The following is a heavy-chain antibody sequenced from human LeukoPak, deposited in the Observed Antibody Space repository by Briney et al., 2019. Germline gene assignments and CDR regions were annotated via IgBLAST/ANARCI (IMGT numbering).Heavy chain of an antibody. D-gene: IGHD4-23*01. CDR2: IYYSGST. J-gene: IGHJ4*02. CDR1: GGSISSYY. CDR3: ARDAYGGSSPYFDY. V-gene: IGHV4-59*01. Sequence: SETLSLTCTVSGGSISSYYWSWIRQPPEKGLEWIGYIYYSGSTNYNPSLKSRVTISVDTSKNQFSLKLSSVTAADTAVYYCARDAYGGSSPYFDYWGQGTLVTVSS.